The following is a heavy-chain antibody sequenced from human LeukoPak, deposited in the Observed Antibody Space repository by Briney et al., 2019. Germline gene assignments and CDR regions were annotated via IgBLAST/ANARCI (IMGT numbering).Heavy chain of an antibody. CDR1: GFTFSNYA. CDR3: ARVGCTGSNCYDFDF. J-gene: IGHJ4*02. D-gene: IGHD2-15*01. CDR2: IRNKANSYTT. Sequence: GGSLRLSCAASGFTFSNYALSWVRQAPGKGLEWVGRIRNKANSYTTEYAASVKGRFTVPRDDSKNSLYLQMNSLKTEDTAVYYCARVGCTGSNCYDFDFWGQGTLVTVSS. V-gene: IGHV3-72*01.